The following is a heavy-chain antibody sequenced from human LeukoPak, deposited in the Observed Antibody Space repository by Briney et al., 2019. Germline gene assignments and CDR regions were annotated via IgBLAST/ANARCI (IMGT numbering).Heavy chain of an antibody. J-gene: IGHJ5*02. CDR2: INANSGGT. CDR3: ASSIVGATTASSWFDP. D-gene: IGHD1-26*01. CDR1: GYTFTGYY. Sequence: ASVKVSCKASGYTFTGYYMHWVRQAPGQGLEWMGWINANSGGTNYAQKFQGRVTMNRDTSISTAYMELSRLRSDDTAVYYCASSIVGATTASSWFDPWGQGTLVTVSS. V-gene: IGHV1-2*02.